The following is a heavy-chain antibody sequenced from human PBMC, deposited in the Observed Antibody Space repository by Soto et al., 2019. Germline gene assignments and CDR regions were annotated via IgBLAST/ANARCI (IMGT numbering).Heavy chain of an antibody. J-gene: IGHJ4*02. Sequence: EVQLVESGGGLVQPGGSLRLSCAATGFTFRTYWMHWVRQGPGKGLVWVSRISTDGSSTTYADSVKGRFTISRDNAKNTLYLQMNSLRAEDTAVYYCARATGSNHPFDYWGQGSLVNVSS. V-gene: IGHV3-74*01. CDR2: ISTDGSST. CDR1: GFTFRTYW. D-gene: IGHD3-10*01. CDR3: ARATGSNHPFDY.